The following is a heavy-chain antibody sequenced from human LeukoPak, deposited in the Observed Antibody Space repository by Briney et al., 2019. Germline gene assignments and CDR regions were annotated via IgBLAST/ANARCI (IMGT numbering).Heavy chain of an antibody. CDR1: GYTFTAYF. V-gene: IGHV1-2*02. CDR2: IKPDSGSS. Sequence: ASVKVSGKASGYTFTAYFIHWLRQAPGQGPEWMGWIKPDSGSSHYAQKFQGRVTMTRDTSSNSAYMDLTRLKSDDTAVYYCARARVPITVAGLYYFDYWGQGALVTVSS. CDR3: ARARVPITVAGLYYFDY. D-gene: IGHD6-19*01. J-gene: IGHJ4*02.